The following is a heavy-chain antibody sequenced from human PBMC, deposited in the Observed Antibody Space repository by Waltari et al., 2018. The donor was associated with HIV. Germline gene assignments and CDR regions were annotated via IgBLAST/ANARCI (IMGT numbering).Heavy chain of an antibody. Sequence: QLVESGGGLIQPGGSLRLSCAASGFTVNSNYVNWVRQAPGKGLEWFSVIYSVGSTYYADSVKGRFTISRDNSKNTIYLQMNSLRAEDTAVYYCARDRPNYYDSSGYSSVFDVWGQGTMVTVSS. CDR1: GFTVNSNY. V-gene: IGHV3-53*01. D-gene: IGHD3-22*01. CDR2: IYSVGST. CDR3: ARDRPNYYDSSGYSSVFDV. J-gene: IGHJ3*01.